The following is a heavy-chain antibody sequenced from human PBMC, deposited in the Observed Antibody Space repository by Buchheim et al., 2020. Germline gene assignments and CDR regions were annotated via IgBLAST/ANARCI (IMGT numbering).Heavy chain of an antibody. D-gene: IGHD2-15*01. V-gene: IGHV3-48*01. CDR2: ISSSSSTI. CDR1: GFTFSSYS. CDR3: ARDYSYRTRAFDI. Sequence: EVQLVESGGGLVQPGGSLRLSCAASGFTFSSYSMNWVRQAPGKGLEWVSYISSSSSTIYYADSVKGLFTISRDNAKNSLYLQMNSLRAEDTAVYYCARDYSYRTRAFDIWGQGT. J-gene: IGHJ3*02.